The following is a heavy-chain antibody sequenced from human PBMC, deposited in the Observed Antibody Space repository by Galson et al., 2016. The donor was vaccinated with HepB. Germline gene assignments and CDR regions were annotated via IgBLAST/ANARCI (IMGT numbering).Heavy chain of an antibody. V-gene: IGHV3-7*01. CDR3: ASGDDSFEDVNY. CDR2: INEDGSEN. CDR1: GFSFSHFR. J-gene: IGHJ4*02. D-gene: IGHD3-3*01. Sequence: SLRLSCAASGFSFSHFRMTWVRQAPGKGLEWVAHINEDGSENYYVESVKGRFTISRDNAKNSLSLQMTGLRAEDTALYYFASGDDSFEDVNYWGQGTLVTVSS.